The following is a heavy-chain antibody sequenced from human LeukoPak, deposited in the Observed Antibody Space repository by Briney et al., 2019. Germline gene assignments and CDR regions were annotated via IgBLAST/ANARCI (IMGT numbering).Heavy chain of an antibody. V-gene: IGHV5-51*01. D-gene: IGHD5-18*01. J-gene: IGHJ6*02. CDR3: ARTSGSRDYYYYYGMDV. CDR2: IYPGDSDT. CDR1: GYSFTSYW. Sequence: GESLKISCKGSGYSFTSYWIGWVRQMPGKGLEWMGIIYPGDSDTRYSPSFQGQVTISADKSIRTAYLQWSSLKASDTAMYYCARTSGSRDYYYYYGMDVWGQGTTVTVSS.